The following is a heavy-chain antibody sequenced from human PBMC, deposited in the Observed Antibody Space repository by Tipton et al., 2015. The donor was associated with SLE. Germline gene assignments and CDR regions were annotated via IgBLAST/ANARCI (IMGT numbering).Heavy chain of an antibody. CDR2: ISSSGSTI. V-gene: IGHV3-48*03. CDR3: ATAPGGTTHYFDY. CDR1: GFTFSSYE. J-gene: IGHJ4*02. D-gene: IGHD1-1*01. Sequence: GSLRLSCAASGFTFSSYEINWVRQAPGKGLEWVSYISSSGSTIYYADSVKGRFTISRDNAKNSLYLQMNSLRAEDTAVYYCATAPGGTTHYFDYWGQGTLVTVSS.